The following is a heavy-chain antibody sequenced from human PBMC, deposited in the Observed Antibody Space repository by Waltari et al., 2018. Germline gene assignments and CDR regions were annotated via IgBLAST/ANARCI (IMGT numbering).Heavy chain of an antibody. J-gene: IGHJ4*02. Sequence: QVQLQQWGAGLLTPSETLSLTCAVYGGSFSGYYWSWIRQPPGKGLGWIGEINHSGSTNYNPSLKSLVTISVETSKNQFSLKLSSVTAADTAVYYCARARITMVRGAHSGYYFDYWGQGTLVTVSS. V-gene: IGHV4-34*01. CDR1: GGSFSGYY. CDR2: INHSGST. CDR3: ARARITMVRGAHSGYYFDY. D-gene: IGHD3-10*01.